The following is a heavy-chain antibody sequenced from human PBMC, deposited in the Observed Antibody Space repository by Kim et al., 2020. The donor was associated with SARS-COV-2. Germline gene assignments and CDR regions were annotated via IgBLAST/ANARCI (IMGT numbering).Heavy chain of an antibody. CDR1: GFTFSSYS. CDR2: ISSSSSYI. V-gene: IGHV3-21*01. D-gene: IGHD5-18*01. J-gene: IGHJ4*02. Sequence: GGSLRLSCAASGFTFSSYSMNWVRQAPGKGLEWVSSISSSSSYIYYADSVKGRFTISRDNAKNSLYLQMNSLRAEDTAVYYCARDVSHRGYSYGYYWGQGTLVTVSS. CDR3: ARDVSHRGYSYGYY.